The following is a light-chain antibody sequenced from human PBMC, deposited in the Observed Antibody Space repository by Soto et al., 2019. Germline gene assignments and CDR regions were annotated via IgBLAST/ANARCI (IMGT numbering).Light chain of an antibody. CDR3: SAHGGTNPYV. J-gene: IGLJ1*01. CDR1: ASDIGGYTF. CDR2: DVN. V-gene: IGLV2-8*01. Sequence: QSVLTQPPSASGSPGQSVAISCTGTASDIGGYTFVSWYQQHPGKAPKLLIYDVNKRPSGVPDRFSGSKSGNTASLTGSGLQAEDEADYYCSAHGGTNPYVFGTGTQLTVL.